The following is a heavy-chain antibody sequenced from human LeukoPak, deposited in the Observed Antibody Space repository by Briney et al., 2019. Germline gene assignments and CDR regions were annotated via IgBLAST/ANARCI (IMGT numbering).Heavy chain of an antibody. CDR2: INPHSGGT. V-gene: IGHV1-2*02. D-gene: IGHD2-21*02. J-gene: IGHJ4*02. CDR3: VREGNELLSKNFDY. CDR1: GFTFTAYY. Sequence: ASVKVSCKASGFTFTAYYIHWVRQAPGQGLEWMGYINPHSGGTSSPQKFQGRVTMTTDTSISAAYTELSSLISDETAMYYCVREGNELLSKNFDYWGQGTLVTVSS.